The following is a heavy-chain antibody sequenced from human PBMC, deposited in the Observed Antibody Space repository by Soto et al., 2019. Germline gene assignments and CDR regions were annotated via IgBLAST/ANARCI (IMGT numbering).Heavy chain of an antibody. CDR2: IYYSGST. Sequence: SETLSLTCTVSGGSISSYYWSWIRQPPGKGLEWIGYIYYSGSTNYNPSLKSRVTISVDTSKNQFSLKLSSVTAADTAVYYCARLTTDYADAFDIWGQGTMVTVSS. D-gene: IGHD4-17*01. J-gene: IGHJ3*02. CDR3: ARLTTDYADAFDI. V-gene: IGHV4-59*01. CDR1: GGSISSYY.